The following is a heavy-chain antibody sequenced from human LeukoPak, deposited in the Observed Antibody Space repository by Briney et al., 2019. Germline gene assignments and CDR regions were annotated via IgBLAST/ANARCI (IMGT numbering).Heavy chain of an antibody. J-gene: IGHJ5*01. CDR3: ARYDSRGSASTRFDS. CDR2: IYGSEST. V-gene: IGHV4-38-2*01. D-gene: IGHD4-23*01. CDR1: GYPLGRNYF. Sequence: SETLSLTCAVSGYPLGRNYFWGWVRQPPGKRLEWIGRIYGSESTTYNPSLMNRVTISVDTSRNHSSLQLTSATAADTAVYYCARYDSRGSASTRFDSWGQGILVTISS.